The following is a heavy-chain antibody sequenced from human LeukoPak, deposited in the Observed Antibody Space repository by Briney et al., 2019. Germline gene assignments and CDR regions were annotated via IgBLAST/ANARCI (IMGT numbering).Heavy chain of an antibody. CDR3: ARFARDFYDY. V-gene: IGHV4-59*08. J-gene: IGHJ4*02. Sequence: SETLSLTCTVSGDSISSYYWSWIRQPPGKGLEWIGYIYYSGSTNFNPSLKSRVTISLDTSKNQFSLKLTSVTAADTAVYYCARFARDFYDYWGQGTLVTVSP. CDR2: IYYSGST. D-gene: IGHD2/OR15-2a*01. CDR1: GDSISSYY.